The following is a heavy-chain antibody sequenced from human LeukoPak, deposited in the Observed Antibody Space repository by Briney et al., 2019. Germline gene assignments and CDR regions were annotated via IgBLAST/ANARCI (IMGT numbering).Heavy chain of an antibody. CDR2: IYTSGST. V-gene: IGHV4-61*02. CDR3: AVTGYSYGTN. J-gene: IGHJ4*02. D-gene: IGHD5-18*01. Sequence: SQTLSLTCTVSGGSISSGSYYWRWIRQPAGKGLEWIARIYTSGSTNYNPSLKSRVTISVDTSKNQFSLKLSSVTAADTAVYYCAVTGYSYGTNWGQGTLITVSS. CDR1: GGSISSGSYY.